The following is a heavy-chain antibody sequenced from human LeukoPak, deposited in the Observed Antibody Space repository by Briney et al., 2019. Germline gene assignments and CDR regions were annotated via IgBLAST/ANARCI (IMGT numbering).Heavy chain of an antibody. J-gene: IGHJ6*03. Sequence: GSLRLSCAASGFTFSSYGMHWVRQAPGKGLEWVAFIRYDGSNKYYADSVKGRFTISRDNSKSTLYLQMNSLRAEDTAVYYCAKSADSSLDAPYYYYMDVWGKGTTVTISS. CDR3: AKSADSSLDAPYYYYMDV. D-gene: IGHD6-13*01. V-gene: IGHV3-30*02. CDR2: IRYDGSNK. CDR1: GFTFSSYG.